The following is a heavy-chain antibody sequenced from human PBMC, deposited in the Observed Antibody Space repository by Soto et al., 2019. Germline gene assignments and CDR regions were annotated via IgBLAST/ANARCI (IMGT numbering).Heavy chain of an antibody. CDR3: ARIPPRWGGEQLVLDY. Sequence: EVQLVESGGGLVQPGGSLRLSCAASGFTFSSFWMHWVRQAPGKGLVWVSRINSDGSTTSYADSVKGRFTISRDNAKNPLYPSMDRPGAEEPAGFYLARIPPRWGGEQLVLDYWGQGTLVTVSS. CDR2: INSDGSTT. CDR1: GFTFSSFW. V-gene: IGHV3-74*01. J-gene: IGHJ4*02. D-gene: IGHD6-13*01.